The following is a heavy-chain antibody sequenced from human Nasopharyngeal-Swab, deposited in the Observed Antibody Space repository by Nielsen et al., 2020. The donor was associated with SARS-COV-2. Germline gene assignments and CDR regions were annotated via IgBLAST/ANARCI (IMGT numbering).Heavy chain of an antibody. CDR2: VYTSGST. Sequence: SATLSLTCSVSGGSISGYFLSWIRQPAGEGLEWLGRVYTSGSTNYNPSLKSRVTISIDMSKNQFSLELRSVTAADTAFYYCARSGTTKYGLDVWGQGTTVIVSS. CDR3: ARSGTTKYGLDV. V-gene: IGHV4-4*07. J-gene: IGHJ6*01. D-gene: IGHD1-1*01. CDR1: GGSISGYF.